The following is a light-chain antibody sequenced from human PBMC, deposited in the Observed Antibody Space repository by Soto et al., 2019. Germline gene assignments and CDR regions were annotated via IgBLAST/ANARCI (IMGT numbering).Light chain of an antibody. J-gene: IGKJ1*01. CDR1: QSISSTF. CDR3: QQYESSWT. Sequence: EIVLTQSPGTLSLSPGERATLSCRASQSISSTFLAWYQHKPGQAPRVLIYGASRRATGIPDRFSGSGSGPAFTLTISRLEPEDFAVYYCQQYESSWTFGQGTKVEMK. CDR2: GAS. V-gene: IGKV3-20*01.